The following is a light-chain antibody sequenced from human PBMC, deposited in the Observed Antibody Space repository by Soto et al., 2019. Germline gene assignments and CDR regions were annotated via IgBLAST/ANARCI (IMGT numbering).Light chain of an antibody. CDR1: QSVSSSY. Sequence: ELVSTQSPGTLSLSPGVRDTHSCRAGQSVSSSYLAWYQQKPGQAPPLLIYDASTRATDIPARFSGSGSGTDFTLTIRSLEPEDVAVYYCQQSSNWPPFTVGKGTRLEIK. J-gene: IGKJ5*01. CDR3: QQSSNWPPFT. CDR2: DAS. V-gene: IGKV3D-20*02.